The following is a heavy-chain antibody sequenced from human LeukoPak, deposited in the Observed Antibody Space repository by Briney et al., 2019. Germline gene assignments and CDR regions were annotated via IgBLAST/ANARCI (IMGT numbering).Heavy chain of an antibody. CDR3: ARDRGGYYYGSGSYWLR. Sequence: PSETLFLTCTASGGSISSGGYYWSWIRQHPGKGLEWIGYIYYSGSTYYNPSLKSRVTISVDTSKNQFSLKLSSVTAADTAVYYCARDRGGYYYGSGSYWLRWGQGTLVTVSS. D-gene: IGHD3-10*01. CDR1: GGSISSGGYY. CDR2: IYYSGST. J-gene: IGHJ4*02. V-gene: IGHV4-31*03.